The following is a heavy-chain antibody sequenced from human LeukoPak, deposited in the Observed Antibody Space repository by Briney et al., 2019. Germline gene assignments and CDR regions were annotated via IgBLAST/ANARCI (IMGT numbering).Heavy chain of an antibody. D-gene: IGHD5-12*01. Sequence: SETLTLTCTVSGGSISSYYWSWTRQPPGKGLEWIGEINHSGSTNYNPSLKSRVTISVDTSKNQFSLKLSSVTAADTAVYYCARNTDYRFDYWGQGTRVTVSS. J-gene: IGHJ4*02. V-gene: IGHV4-34*01. CDR1: GGSISSYY. CDR3: ARNTDYRFDY. CDR2: INHSGST.